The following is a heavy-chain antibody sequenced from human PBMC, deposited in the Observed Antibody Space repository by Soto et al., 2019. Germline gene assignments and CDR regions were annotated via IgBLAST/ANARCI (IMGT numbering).Heavy chain of an antibody. D-gene: IGHD3-22*01. Sequence: ASVKVSCKASGYTFTSYGISWVRQAPGQGLEWMGWISAYNGNTNYAQKLQGRVTMTTDTSTSTAYMELRSLRSDDTAVYYCARVDSSGYYYHYYYGMDVWGQGTTVTVSS. J-gene: IGHJ6*02. CDR1: GYTFTSYG. CDR3: ARVDSSGYYYHYYYGMDV. CDR2: ISAYNGNT. V-gene: IGHV1-18*01.